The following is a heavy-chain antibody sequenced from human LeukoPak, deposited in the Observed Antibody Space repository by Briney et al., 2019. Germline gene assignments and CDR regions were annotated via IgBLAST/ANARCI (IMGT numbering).Heavy chain of an antibody. CDR1: GFTFSSYN. Sequence: GESLKISCAASGFTFSSYNMNWVRQAPGKGLEWVSSISSSSTYTYYADSVKGRFTISRDNAKNSLYLQMNSLRAEDTAVYYCARAISMVRGVDYWGQGTLVTVSS. V-gene: IGHV3-21*01. CDR3: ARAISMVRGVDY. CDR2: ISSSSTYT. D-gene: IGHD3-10*01. J-gene: IGHJ4*02.